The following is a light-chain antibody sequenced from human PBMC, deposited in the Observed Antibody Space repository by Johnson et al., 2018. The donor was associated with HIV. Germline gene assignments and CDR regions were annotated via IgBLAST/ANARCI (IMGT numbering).Light chain of an antibody. V-gene: IGLV1-51*01. J-gene: IGLJ1*01. CDR1: SSNIGNNY. Sequence: QSVLTQPPSVSAAPGQKVTISCSGSSSNIGNNYVSWYQQLPGTAPKLLIYDNNKRPSGIPDRFSGSKSGTSATLGITGLQTGDAADYYCETWDSSLSAGGVFGTGTKVTVL. CDR2: DNN. CDR3: ETWDSSLSAGGV.